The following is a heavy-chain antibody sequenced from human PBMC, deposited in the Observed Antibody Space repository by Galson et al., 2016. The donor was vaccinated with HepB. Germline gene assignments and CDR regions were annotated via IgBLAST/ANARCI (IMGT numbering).Heavy chain of an antibody. Sequence: SLRLSCAASGFTFSNYAMHWVRQAPGKGLEWVAVISYDGSNKYYADSVKGRFTISRDNSKNTLYLQMYSLRAEDTAVYYCTRDSGVGDYWGQGTLVTVSS. V-gene: IGHV3-30*04. D-gene: IGHD7-27*01. CDR1: GFTFSNYA. CDR3: TRDSGVGDY. J-gene: IGHJ4*02. CDR2: ISYDGSNK.